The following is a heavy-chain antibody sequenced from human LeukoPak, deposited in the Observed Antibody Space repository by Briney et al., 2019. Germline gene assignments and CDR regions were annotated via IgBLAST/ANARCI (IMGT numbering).Heavy chain of an antibody. V-gene: IGHV4-39*07. D-gene: IGHD3-22*01. CDR3: ARDDSSGYYPEYFQH. Sequence: PSETLSLTCTVSGGSISSSSYYWGWIRQPPGKGLEWIGSIYYSGSTYYNPSLKSRVTIPVDTSKNQFSLKLSSVTAADTAVYYCARDDSSGYYPEYFQHWGQGTLVTVSS. CDR2: IYYSGST. CDR1: GGSISSSSYY. J-gene: IGHJ1*01.